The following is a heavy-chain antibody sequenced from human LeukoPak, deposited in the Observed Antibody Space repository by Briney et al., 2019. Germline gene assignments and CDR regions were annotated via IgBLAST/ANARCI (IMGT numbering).Heavy chain of an antibody. D-gene: IGHD2-2*01. Sequence: PSETLSLTCTVSGVSISSYYWSWLRQPPGKGLEGIGYIYYSGSTNYNPSLKSRVTISVDTSKNQFSLKLSSVTAADTAVYYCARGYAAMLNYWGQGTLVTVSS. CDR3: ARGYAAMLNY. CDR1: GVSISSYY. V-gene: IGHV4-59*01. CDR2: IYYSGST. J-gene: IGHJ4*02.